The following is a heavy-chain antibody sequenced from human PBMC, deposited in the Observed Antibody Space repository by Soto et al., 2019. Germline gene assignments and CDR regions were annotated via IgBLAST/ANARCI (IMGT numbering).Heavy chain of an antibody. CDR3: AIQWLGTYYYGMDV. J-gene: IGHJ6*02. V-gene: IGHV1-69*13. D-gene: IGHD6-19*01. CDR2: IIPIFGTA. Sequence: PVKLSCKASGGSFSSYAISWVRQAPGQGLEWMGGIIPIFGTANYAQKFQGRVTITADESTSTAYMELSSLRSEDTAVYYCAIQWLGTYYYGMDVWGQGTTVTVSS. CDR1: GGSFSSYA.